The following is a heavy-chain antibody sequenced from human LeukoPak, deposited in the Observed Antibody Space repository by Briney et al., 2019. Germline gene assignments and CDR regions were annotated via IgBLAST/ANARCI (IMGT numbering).Heavy chain of an antibody. D-gene: IGHD1-26*01. CDR1: KFSFSSYW. V-gene: IGHV3-74*01. CDR3: ARGVGQMDAFDI. CDR2: INSDGSRT. J-gene: IGHJ3*02. Sequence: GGSLRLSCAASKFSFSSYWMHWVRQAPGKGLVWVSRINSDGSRTNYADSVKGRFTISRDNAKNSLYLQMNSLRAEDTAVYYCARGVGQMDAFDIWGQGTMVTVSS.